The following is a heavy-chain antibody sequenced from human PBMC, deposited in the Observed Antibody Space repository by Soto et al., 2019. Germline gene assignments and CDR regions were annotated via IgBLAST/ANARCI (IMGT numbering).Heavy chain of an antibody. V-gene: IGHV3-30-3*01. J-gene: IGHJ6*02. CDR3: AGGDNYYALGV. CDR1: GSTFSNYI. D-gene: IGHD2-15*01. Sequence: QLQLVESGGGVVQPGRSLRLSCTASGSTFSNYIMHWVRQAPGKGLEWVAFISYDGSIKDYADSVEGRFTISRDNSKSTLFLQLSSLRPEDTAVYYCAGGDNYYALGVWGQGTTVTVSS. CDR2: ISYDGSIK.